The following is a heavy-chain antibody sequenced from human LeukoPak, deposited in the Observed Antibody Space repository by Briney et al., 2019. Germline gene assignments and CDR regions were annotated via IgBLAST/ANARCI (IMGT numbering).Heavy chain of an antibody. Sequence: SETLSLTCIVSGASMNDYYWSWIRQPPGKGLEWIGYIYYNGSASYKTSLKSRVSTSRDTSKNNFSLKLKSVTAADTAVYYCARGGPLLWFGELWVAFDIWGQGTMVTVSS. D-gene: IGHD3-10*01. CDR1: GASMNDYY. CDR2: IYYNGSA. CDR3: ARGGPLLWFGELWVAFDI. J-gene: IGHJ3*02. V-gene: IGHV4-59*01.